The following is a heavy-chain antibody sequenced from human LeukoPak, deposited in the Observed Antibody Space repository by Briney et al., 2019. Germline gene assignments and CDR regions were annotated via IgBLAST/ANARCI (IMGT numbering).Heavy chain of an antibody. CDR1: GGSTSSSSYY. V-gene: IGHV4-39*01. CDR2: IYYSGST. D-gene: IGHD1-26*01. CDR3: ASMGYSGSYGY. Sequence: SETLSLTCTVSGGSTSSSSYYSGWIRQPPGNGLGWIGSIYYSGSTYYTPSLKSRVTISVDTSKNQCSLKLSSVTAADTAVYYCASMGYSGSYGYWGQGTLVTVSS. J-gene: IGHJ4*02.